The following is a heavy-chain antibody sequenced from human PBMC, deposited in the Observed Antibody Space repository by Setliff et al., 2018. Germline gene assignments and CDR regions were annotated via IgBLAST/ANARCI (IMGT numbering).Heavy chain of an antibody. D-gene: IGHD3-16*01. CDR3: AGSWGRQEIFDY. J-gene: IGHJ4*02. CDR2: INPSGGST. Sequence: GASVKVSCKVSGYTFTSYYMHLVRQAPGQGIEWMGIINPSGGSTSYAQKFQGRVTMTRDTYTSTVYMELSSLRSEDTAVYYCAGSWGRQEIFDYWGQGTLVTVSS. V-gene: IGHV1-46*01. CDR1: GYTFTSYY.